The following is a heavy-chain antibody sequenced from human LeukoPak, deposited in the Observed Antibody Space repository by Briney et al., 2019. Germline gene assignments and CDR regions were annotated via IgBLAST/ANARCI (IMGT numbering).Heavy chain of an antibody. CDR1: GFTFSSYG. D-gene: IGHD3-3*01. J-gene: IGHJ5*02. CDR3: ARAGFLEWSNWFDP. V-gene: IGHV3-20*04. Sequence: GGSLRLSCAASGFTFSSYGMSWVRQAPGKGLEWVSGINWNGGSTGYADSVKGRFTISRDNAKNSLYLQMNSLRAEDTALYYCARAGFLEWSNWFDPWGQGTLVTVSS. CDR2: INWNGGST.